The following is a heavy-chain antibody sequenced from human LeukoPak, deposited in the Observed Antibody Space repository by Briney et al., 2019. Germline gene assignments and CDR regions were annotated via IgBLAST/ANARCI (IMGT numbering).Heavy chain of an antibody. Sequence: PGGSLRLSCATSGFTFSSYAMSWVRQAPGKGLEWVSVIGASGGSTYYADSGKGRFTISRDNSKNTLYLQMNSLRTEDTAVYYCAKAEGYDILTGLDYWGQGTLVTVSS. J-gene: IGHJ4*02. CDR2: IGASGGST. V-gene: IGHV3-23*01. D-gene: IGHD3-9*01. CDR3: AKAEGYDILTGLDY. CDR1: GFTFSSYA.